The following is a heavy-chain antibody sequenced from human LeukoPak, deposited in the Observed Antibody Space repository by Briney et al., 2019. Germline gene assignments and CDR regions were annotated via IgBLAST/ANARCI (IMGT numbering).Heavy chain of an antibody. J-gene: IGHJ4*02. CDR2: IDWDDDK. CDR1: GFSLGTSGLC. Sequence: SGPALVKPTQTLTLRCTFSGFSLGTSGLCMSWIRQPPGKALEWLARIDWDDDKYYSTSLKTRLTISKDTSKNQVVLIMTNMDPVDTATYYCARMKSVVVDQAFDYWGQGILVTVSS. CDR3: ARMKSVVVDQAFDY. D-gene: IGHD2-21*01. V-gene: IGHV2-70*11.